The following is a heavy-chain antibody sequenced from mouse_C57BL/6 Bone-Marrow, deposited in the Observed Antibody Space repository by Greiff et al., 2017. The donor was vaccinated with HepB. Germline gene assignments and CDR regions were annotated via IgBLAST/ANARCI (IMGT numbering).Heavy chain of an antibody. CDR2: IDPENGDT. CDR1: GFNIKDDY. J-gene: IGHJ2*01. V-gene: IGHV14-4*01. CDR3: TTYYGYERGDYFDY. D-gene: IGHD2-2*01. Sequence: DVKLQESGAELVRPGASVKLSCTASGFNIKDDYMHWVKQRPEQGLEWIGWIDPENGDTEYASKFQGKATITADTSSNTAYLQLSSLTSEDTAVYYCTTYYGYERGDYFDYWGQGTTLTVSS.